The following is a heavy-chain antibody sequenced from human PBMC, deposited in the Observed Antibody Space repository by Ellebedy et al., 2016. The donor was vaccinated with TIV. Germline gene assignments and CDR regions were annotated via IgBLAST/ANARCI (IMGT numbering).Heavy chain of an antibody. J-gene: IGHJ5*02. CDR1: GYTFTSYY. CDR3: ARRGYCSGGSCSNWFDP. Sequence: ASVKVSCKASGYTFTSYYMHWVRQAPGQGREWMGIINPSGGSTSYAQKFQGRVTMTRDTSTSTVYMELSSLRSEDTAVYYCARRGYCSGGSCSNWFDPWGQGTLVTVSS. D-gene: IGHD2-15*01. CDR2: INPSGGST. V-gene: IGHV1-46*01.